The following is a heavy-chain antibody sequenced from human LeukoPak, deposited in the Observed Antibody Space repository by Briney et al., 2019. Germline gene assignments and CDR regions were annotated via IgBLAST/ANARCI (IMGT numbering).Heavy chain of an antibody. J-gene: IGHJ6*02. Sequence: PSETLSLTCTVSGGSISIYYWSWIRQPPGKGLEWIGYIYYSGGTNYNPSLKSRVTISVDTSKNQFSLRLSSVTAADTAVYYCARDHHSGTGSQYFYYGMDVWGQGTTVTVSS. CDR1: GGSISIYY. CDR2: IYYSGGT. D-gene: IGHD1-1*01. V-gene: IGHV4-59*01. CDR3: ARDHHSGTGSQYFYYGMDV.